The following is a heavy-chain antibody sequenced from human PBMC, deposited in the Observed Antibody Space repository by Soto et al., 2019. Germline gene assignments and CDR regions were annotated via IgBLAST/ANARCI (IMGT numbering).Heavy chain of an antibody. Sequence: QVQLVESGRGVVPPGRSLRLSCAASGFTFSSYGMHWVRQAPGKGLEWVAVIWYDGSNENYADSVKGRFTISRDNSKNTLYLQMNSLRAEDTALYYCARDRRGSGWYDYFDYWGQGTLVTVSS. V-gene: IGHV3-33*01. CDR2: IWYDGSNE. D-gene: IGHD6-19*01. CDR1: GFTFSSYG. J-gene: IGHJ4*02. CDR3: ARDRRGSGWYDYFDY.